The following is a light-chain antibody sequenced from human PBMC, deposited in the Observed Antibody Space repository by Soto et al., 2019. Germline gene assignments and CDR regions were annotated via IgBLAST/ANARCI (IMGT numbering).Light chain of an antibody. V-gene: IGKV1-5*03. Sequence: DIQLTQSPSTLSASVGDGVTITCRASQKINPWLAWYQQKSGRAPKLLIYKASFLESGVPSRFSGSGSGTEFTLTISGLQPDDSATYYCQQYNSYSQYTFGQGTKLEIK. CDR1: QKINPW. CDR3: QQYNSYSQYT. CDR2: KAS. J-gene: IGKJ2*01.